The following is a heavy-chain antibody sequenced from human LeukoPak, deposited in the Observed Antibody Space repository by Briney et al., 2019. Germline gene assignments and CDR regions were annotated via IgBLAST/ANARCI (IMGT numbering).Heavy chain of an antibody. CDR2: IWYDGSIQ. D-gene: IGHD2-15*01. V-gene: IGHV3-33*08. J-gene: IGHJ4*02. CDR1: GFTVSSNS. CDR3: ARAGYCSGGSCYGSDY. Sequence: GGSLRLSCAASGFTVSSNSMSWVRQAPGKGLEWVAAIWYDGSIQYYADSVKGRFTISRDNSKNTLYLQMDSLRAEDTAVYYCARAGYCSGGSCYGSDYWGQGTLVSVSS.